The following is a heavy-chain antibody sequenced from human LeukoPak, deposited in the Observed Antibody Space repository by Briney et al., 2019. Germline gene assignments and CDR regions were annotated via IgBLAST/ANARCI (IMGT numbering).Heavy chain of an antibody. J-gene: IGHJ4*02. CDR1: GDSISSGSYY. V-gene: IGHV4-61*02. CDR3: ATTRWTSERGGFDY. D-gene: IGHD1-1*01. CDR2: IYTSGST. Sequence: SETLSLTCTVSGDSISSGSYYWSWTRQPAGKGLEWIGRIYTSGSTKYNPSLKSRVTISLDTSKNQFSLKVSSVTAADTAMYYCATTRWTSERGGFDYWGQGTLVTVSS.